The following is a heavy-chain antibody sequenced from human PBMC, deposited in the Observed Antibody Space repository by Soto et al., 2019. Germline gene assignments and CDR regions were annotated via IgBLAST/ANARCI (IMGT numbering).Heavy chain of an antibody. CDR3: AKSGYSYGYFDY. D-gene: IGHD5-18*01. CDR2: ISGSGGST. CDR1: GFTFSSYA. J-gene: IGHJ4*02. V-gene: IGHV3-23*01. Sequence: HPGGSLRLSCAASGFTFSSYAMSWVRQAPGKGLEWVSAISGSGGSTYYADSVKGRFTISRDNSKNTLYLQMNSLRAEDTAVYYCAKSGYSYGYFDYWGQGTLVTVSS.